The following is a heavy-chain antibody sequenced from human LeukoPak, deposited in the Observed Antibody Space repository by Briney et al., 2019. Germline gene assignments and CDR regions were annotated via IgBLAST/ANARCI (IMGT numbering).Heavy chain of an antibody. CDR3: AKVRDGYNQIRNAFDI. CDR1: GFTFSSYA. CDR2: ISGSGGST. Sequence: GGSLRLSCAASGFTFSSYAMSWVRQAPGKGLEWVSAISGSGGSTYYADSVKGRFTISRDNSKNTLYLQMNSLRAEDTAVYYCAKVRDGYNQIRNAFDIWGQGTMVTVSS. D-gene: IGHD5-24*01. V-gene: IGHV3-23*01. J-gene: IGHJ3*02.